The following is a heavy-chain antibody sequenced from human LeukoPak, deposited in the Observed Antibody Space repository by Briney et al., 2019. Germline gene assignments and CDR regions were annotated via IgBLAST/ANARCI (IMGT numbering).Heavy chain of an antibody. V-gene: IGHV3-21*01. J-gene: IGHJ4*02. Sequence: GGSLRLSCAASGFTFSSYSMKWVRQAPGEGLEWVSSISSSSSYIYYADSVKGLFTISRDNAKNSLYLQMNSLRAEDTAVYYCAAGYNSGLAYWGQGTLVTVSS. CDR2: ISSSSSYI. CDR1: GFTFSSYS. D-gene: IGHD5-24*01. CDR3: AAGYNSGLAY.